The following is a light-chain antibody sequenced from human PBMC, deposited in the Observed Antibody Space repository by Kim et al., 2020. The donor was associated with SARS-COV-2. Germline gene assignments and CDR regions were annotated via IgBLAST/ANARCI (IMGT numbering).Light chain of an antibody. J-gene: IGLJ1*01. V-gene: IGLV3-21*04. CDR1: NIGSKS. CDR2: YDS. CDR3: QVWDSSSDHPYV. Sequence: PGKTARITCGGNNIGSKSVHWYQQKPCQAPVLVIYYDSDRPSGIPERFSGSNSGNTATLTISRVEAGDEADYYCQVWDSSSDHPYVFGTGTKVTVL.